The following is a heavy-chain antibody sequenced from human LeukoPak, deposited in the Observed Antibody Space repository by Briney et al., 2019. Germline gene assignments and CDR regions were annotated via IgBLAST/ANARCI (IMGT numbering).Heavy chain of an antibody. Sequence: GSLRLSFAASGFSFSSFAMSWVRQAPGKGLEWVSPLRGFGAVTHYADSVKGRFTISRDNSNNTVYLQMNSLRAEDTAMYFCAKGHSKGASVGSDGLLWDVWGQGTLVIVSS. J-gene: IGHJ4*02. CDR2: LRGFGAVT. CDR1: GFSFSSFA. CDR3: AKGHSKGASVGSDGLLWDV. V-gene: IGHV3-23*01. D-gene: IGHD2/OR15-2a*01.